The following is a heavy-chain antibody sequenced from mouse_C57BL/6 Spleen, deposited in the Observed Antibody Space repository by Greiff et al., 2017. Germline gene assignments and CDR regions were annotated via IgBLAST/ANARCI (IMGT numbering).Heavy chain of an antibody. CDR1: GFTFSSYG. CDR3: ARHSNPIYYAMDY. Sequence: EVKLVESGGDLVKPGGSLKLSCAASGFTFSSYGMSWVRQTPDKRLEWVATISSGGSYTYYPDSVQGRFTISRDNAKNTLYLQMSSLEAEDTAMYYCARHSNPIYYAMDYWGQGTSVTVSS. D-gene: IGHD2-5*01. CDR2: ISSGGSYT. V-gene: IGHV5-6*01. J-gene: IGHJ4*01.